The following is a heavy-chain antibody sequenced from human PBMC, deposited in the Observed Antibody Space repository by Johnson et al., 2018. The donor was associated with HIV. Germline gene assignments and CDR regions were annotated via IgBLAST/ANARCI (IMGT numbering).Heavy chain of an antibody. V-gene: IGHV3-64*01. Sequence: VQLVESGGGVVQPGRSLRLSCAASGFTFRQAPGRGLEWVSAISSNGGSTYYANSVKGRFTVSRDNSKNTLYLQMGSLRAEDMAVSYCARGFLYSSSSLWGQGTMVTVSS. J-gene: IGHJ3*01. CDR1: GFTF. CDR2: ISSNGGST. D-gene: IGHD6-13*01. CDR3: ARGFLYSSSSL.